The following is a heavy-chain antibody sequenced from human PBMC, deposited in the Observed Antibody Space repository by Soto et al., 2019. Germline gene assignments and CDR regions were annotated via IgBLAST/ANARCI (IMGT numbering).Heavy chain of an antibody. J-gene: IGHJ5*02. CDR2: ISHDGNTK. Sequence: QVQLVESGGGVVQPGRSLRLSCAASGFTFSNYRMHWVRQAPGKGLDWLTIISHDGNTKYYADSVQGRFTISRDNSRNTLYLQMNSLRPEDTALYFCARGSPVVGNWLISSWGQGALVTVSS. CDR1: GFTFSNYR. CDR3: ARGSPVVGNWLISS. V-gene: IGHV3-30*03. D-gene: IGHD1-1*01.